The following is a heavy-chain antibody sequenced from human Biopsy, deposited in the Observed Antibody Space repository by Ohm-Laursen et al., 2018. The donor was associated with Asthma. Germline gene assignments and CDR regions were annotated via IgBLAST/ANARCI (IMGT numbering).Heavy chain of an antibody. CDR3: VRASVAASSNWFDP. Sequence: SQTLSLTCPVSGASIKTDDHYWSWLRQPPGKGLEWFGFIHYSGSTSYNPSLKGGVTISVDTSKNQFSLKLSSVTAADTAVYYCVRASVAASSNWFDPWGQGTLVTVSS. J-gene: IGHJ5*02. V-gene: IGHV4-30-4*01. D-gene: IGHD6-19*01. CDR1: GASIKTDDHY. CDR2: IHYSGST.